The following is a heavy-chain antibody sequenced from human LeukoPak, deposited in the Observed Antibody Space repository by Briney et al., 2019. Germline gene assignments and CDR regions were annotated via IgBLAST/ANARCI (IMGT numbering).Heavy chain of an antibody. V-gene: IGHV4-34*01. Sequence: SETLSLTCAVCGGSFSGYYWSWIRQPPGKGLEWIGEINHSGSTNYNPSLKSRVTISVDTSKNQFSLKLSSVTAADTAVYYCARLSMKSQWLVFFDYWGQGTLVTVSS. D-gene: IGHD6-19*01. CDR2: INHSGST. CDR3: ARLSMKSQWLVFFDY. CDR1: GGSFSGYY. J-gene: IGHJ4*02.